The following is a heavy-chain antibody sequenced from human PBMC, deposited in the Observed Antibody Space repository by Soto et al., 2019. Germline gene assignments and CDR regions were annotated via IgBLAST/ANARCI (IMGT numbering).Heavy chain of an antibody. J-gene: IGHJ6*02. D-gene: IGHD3-10*01. Sequence: GGSLRLSCAASGFTVSSNYMSWVRQAPGKGLEWVSVIYSGGSTYYADSVKGRFTISRDNSKNTLYLQMNSLRAEDTAVYYCATYSDYYGSGSRRPYYGMDVWGQGTTVTVSS. CDR2: IYSGGST. CDR3: ATYSDYYGSGSRRPYYGMDV. V-gene: IGHV3-66*01. CDR1: GFTVSSNY.